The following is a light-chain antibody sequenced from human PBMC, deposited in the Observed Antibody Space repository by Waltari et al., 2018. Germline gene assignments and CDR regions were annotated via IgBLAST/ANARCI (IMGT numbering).Light chain of an antibody. V-gene: IGKV1-5*01. CDR2: DAS. J-gene: IGKJ2*01. CDR3: QQYSSYSGT. Sequence: DIQMTQSPSTLSASVGDRVTITCRASQIIYSWLAWYQQKPGKAPKLLIYDASSLEFGFPSRFSGSGSGTEFTLTISGLQPDDFATYYCQQYSSYSGTFGQGTKLEIK. CDR1: QIIYSW.